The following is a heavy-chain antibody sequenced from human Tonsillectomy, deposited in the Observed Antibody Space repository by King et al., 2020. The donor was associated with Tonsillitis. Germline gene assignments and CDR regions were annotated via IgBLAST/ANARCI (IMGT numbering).Heavy chain of an antibody. CDR3: ARTYYDFWSGFEDWFDP. V-gene: IGHV5-51*03. J-gene: IGHJ5*02. D-gene: IGHD3-3*01. Sequence: QLVQSGAEVKKPGESLKISCKGSGYIFTSYWIAWVRQMPGKGLEWIGIIYPSDSDTRYSPSFQGQVTISADKSISTAYLQWNSLKASDTAMYYCARTYYDFWSGFEDWFDPWGQGTLVTVSS. CDR1: GYIFTSYW. CDR2: IYPSDSDT.